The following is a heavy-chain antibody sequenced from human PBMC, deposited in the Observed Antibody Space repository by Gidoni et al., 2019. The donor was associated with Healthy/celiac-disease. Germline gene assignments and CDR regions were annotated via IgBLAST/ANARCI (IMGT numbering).Heavy chain of an antibody. Sequence: QITLKESGPTLVKPTQTLTLTCTFSGFSLSPSGVGVGWIRQPPGKALEWLALIYWNYDKRYSPSLKSRLTITKDTAKNQVVLTMTNMDPVDTATYYCAHLYYYDSSGYHRLDSWGQGTLVTVSS. CDR1: GFSLSPSGVG. V-gene: IGHV2-5*01. D-gene: IGHD3-22*01. CDR2: IYWNYDK. CDR3: AHLYYYDSSGYHRLDS. J-gene: IGHJ4*02.